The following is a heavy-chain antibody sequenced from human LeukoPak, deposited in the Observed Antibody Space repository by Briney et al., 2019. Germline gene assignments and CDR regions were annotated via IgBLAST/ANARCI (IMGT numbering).Heavy chain of an antibody. CDR2: ISGSGGST. CDR1: GFTFSSYA. D-gene: IGHD3-10*01. Sequence: GASLRLPRAASGFTFSSYAMSWVRQAPGKGLEWVSAISGSGGSTYYADSVKGRFTISRDNSKNTLYLQMNSLRAEDTAVYYCAKDRFFFDYWGQGTLVTVSS. J-gene: IGHJ4*02. CDR3: AKDRFFFDY. V-gene: IGHV3-23*01.